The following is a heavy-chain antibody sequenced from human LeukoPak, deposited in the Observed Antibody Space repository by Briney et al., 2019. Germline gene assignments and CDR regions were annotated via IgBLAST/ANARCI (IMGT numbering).Heavy chain of an antibody. V-gene: IGHV3-23*01. J-gene: IGHJ4*02. CDR2: ISGSGGST. Sequence: GGSLRLSCAASGFTFSSYAMSWVRQAPGKGLEWVSAISGSGGSTYYADSVKGRFTISRDNSKNTLYPQMNSLRAEDTAVYYCAKDVAVAEYYFDYWGQGTLVTVSS. CDR1: GFTFSSYA. D-gene: IGHD6-19*01. CDR3: AKDVAVAEYYFDY.